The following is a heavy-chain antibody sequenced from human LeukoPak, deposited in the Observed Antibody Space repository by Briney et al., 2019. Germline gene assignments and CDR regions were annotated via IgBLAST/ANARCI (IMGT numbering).Heavy chain of an antibody. CDR1: GLTFSIYS. CDR3: ARGPADPLADY. J-gene: IGHJ4*02. CDR2: ISNSGSTI. V-gene: IGHV3-48*04. Sequence: PGGSLRLSCAASGLTFSIYSMNWVRQAPGKGLEWVSYISNSGSTIYYADSVKGRFTISRDNAKNSLYLQMSSLRAEDTAVYYCARGPADPLADYWGQGTLVTVSS.